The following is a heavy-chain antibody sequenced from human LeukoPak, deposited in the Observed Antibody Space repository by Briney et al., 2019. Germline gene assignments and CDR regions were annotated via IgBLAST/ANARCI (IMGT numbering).Heavy chain of an antibody. CDR1: GYSFTSYW. D-gene: IGHD3-10*01. J-gene: IGHJ4*02. V-gene: IGHV5-51*01. CDR2: VYPGDSGA. Sequence: GESLKISCKGSGYSFTSYWIAWVRQMPGKGLEWMGSVYPGDSGARYSPSFQGHVSISVDKSINTAYLQWSSLKASDTAMYYCARLVSSHYGSESYFPNWGQGTLVSVSS. CDR3: ARLVSSHYGSESYFPN.